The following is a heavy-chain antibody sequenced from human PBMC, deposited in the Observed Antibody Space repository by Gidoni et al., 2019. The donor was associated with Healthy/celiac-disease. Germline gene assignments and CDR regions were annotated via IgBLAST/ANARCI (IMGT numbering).Heavy chain of an antibody. CDR2: IIPIFGKA. J-gene: IGHJ5*02. D-gene: IGHD3-22*01. CDR1: GGTFSSYA. V-gene: IGHV1-69*01. Sequence: QVQLVQSGAEVKKPGSSVKVSCKASGGTFSSYAISWVRQAPGQGLEWMGGIIPIFGKANYAQKFQGRVTITADESTSTAYMELSSLRSEDTAVYYCARDRRPYYYDSSGSGFDPWGQGTLVTVSS. CDR3: ARDRRPYYYDSSGSGFDP.